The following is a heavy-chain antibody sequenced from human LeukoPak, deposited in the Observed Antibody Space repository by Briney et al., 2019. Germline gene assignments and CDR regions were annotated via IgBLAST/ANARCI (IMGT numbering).Heavy chain of an antibody. CDR1: GGSISTYY. V-gene: IGHV4-59*01. CDR2: IYYSGST. D-gene: IGHD3-10*01. Sequence: PSETLSLTCTVSGGSISTYYWSWIRQPPGKGLEWIGYIYYSGSTNYNPSLKSRVTMSVDTSKRQFSLKLSSVTAADTAVYYCARDSGVDKYWIDPWGQGTLVTVSS. J-gene: IGHJ5*02. CDR3: ARDSGVDKYWIDP.